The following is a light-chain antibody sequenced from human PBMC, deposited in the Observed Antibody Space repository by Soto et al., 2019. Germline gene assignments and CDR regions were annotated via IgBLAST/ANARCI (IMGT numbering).Light chain of an antibody. CDR3: QKYNSAPPLT. J-gene: IGKJ4*01. Sequence: DIQMTQSPSSLSASVGNRVTITCRASQGISNYLAWYQQKPGRVPKLLIYAASTLQSGVPSRFSGSGSGTDFTLTISSLQPEDVATYYCQKYNSAPPLTFGGGTKLEIK. V-gene: IGKV1-27*01. CDR1: QGISNY. CDR2: AAS.